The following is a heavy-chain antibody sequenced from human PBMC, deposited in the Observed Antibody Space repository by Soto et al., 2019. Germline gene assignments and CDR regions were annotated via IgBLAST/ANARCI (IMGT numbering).Heavy chain of an antibody. Sequence: PGGSLRLSCAASGFSFSDCGMHWVRQAPGKGLEWVAVISYDGSNKYYADSVKGRFTISRDNSKNTLYLQMNNLRAEDTAMYYCARDLGNNYGSFAYWGQGTLVTVSS. CDR1: GFSFSDCG. CDR3: ARDLGNNYGSFAY. D-gene: IGHD4-17*01. CDR2: ISYDGSNK. V-gene: IGHV3-30*03. J-gene: IGHJ4*02.